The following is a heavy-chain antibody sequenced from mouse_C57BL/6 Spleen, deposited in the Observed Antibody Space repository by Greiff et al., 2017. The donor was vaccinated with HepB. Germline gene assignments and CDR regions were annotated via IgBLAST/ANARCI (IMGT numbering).Heavy chain of an antibody. J-gene: IGHJ2*01. CDR3: ARSDSSGPYFDY. D-gene: IGHD3-2*02. CDR2: IYPGSGST. V-gene: IGHV1-55*01. Sequence: QVQLQQSGAELVKPGASVKMSCKASGYTFTSYWITWVKQRPGQGLEWIGDIYPGSGSTNYNEKFKSKATLTVDTSSSTAYKQLSSLTSEDSAVYYCARSDSSGPYFDYWGQGTTLTVSS. CDR1: GYTFTSYW.